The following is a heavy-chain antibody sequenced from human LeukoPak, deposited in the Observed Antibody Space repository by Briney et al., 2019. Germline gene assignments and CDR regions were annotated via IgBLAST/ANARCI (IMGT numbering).Heavy chain of an antibody. J-gene: IGHJ4*02. D-gene: IGHD5-12*01. CDR1: GFPLNDYA. CDR2: IGGSGGIT. Sequence: GGSLRLSCAASGFPLNDYAMSWVRPYPGKGLGWVLAIGGSGGITYYAGSVKGRFTITRDNSKNTLYLQMNSLRAEDTALYYCANERGFYSGYDYFDYWGQGTLVTVSS. V-gene: IGHV3-23*01. CDR3: ANERGFYSGYDYFDY.